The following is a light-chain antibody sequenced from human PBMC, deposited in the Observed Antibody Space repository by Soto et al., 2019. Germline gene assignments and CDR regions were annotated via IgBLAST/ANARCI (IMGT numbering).Light chain of an antibody. J-gene: IGKJ2*01. CDR3: QQYYSTPYT. CDR1: QSVLYSSNNKNY. Sequence: DIVLTQSPDSLAVSLGERATINCKSSQSVLYSSNNKNYLAWYQQKLGQTPKLLIYWASTRESGVPDRFSGSGSGTDFTLTISSLQAEDVAVYYCQQYYSTPYTFGQGTKLEIK. CDR2: WAS. V-gene: IGKV4-1*01.